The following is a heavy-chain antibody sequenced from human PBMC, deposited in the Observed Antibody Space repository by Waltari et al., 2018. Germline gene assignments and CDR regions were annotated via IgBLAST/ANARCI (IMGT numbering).Heavy chain of an antibody. V-gene: IGHV4-61*02. CDR2: IYTSGST. Sequence: QVQLQESGPGLVKPSQTLSLTCTVPGGSLRSGSYSWRVLRHPAGKGLEWIGRIYTSGSTNYNPSLKSRVTISVDTSKNQFSLKLSSVTAADTAVYYCARGHTESYSSGWYPPFDYWGQGTLVTVSS. D-gene: IGHD6-19*01. CDR3: ARGHTESYSSGWYPPFDY. CDR1: GGSLRSGSYS. J-gene: IGHJ4*02.